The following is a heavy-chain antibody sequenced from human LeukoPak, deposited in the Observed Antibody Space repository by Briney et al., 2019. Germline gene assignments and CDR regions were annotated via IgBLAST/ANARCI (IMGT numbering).Heavy chain of an antibody. V-gene: IGHV3-74*01. Sequence: GGSLRLSCAASGFTFSSYWMNWVRQAPGKGLVWVSRIASDGSSTTYADSVKGRFSISRDNAKNTLYLQMNSLRVEDTAVYYCAKGSGYYYYYFDYWGQGTLVTVSS. CDR2: IASDGSST. J-gene: IGHJ4*02. CDR1: GFTFSSYW. D-gene: IGHD3-22*01. CDR3: AKGSGYYYYYFDY.